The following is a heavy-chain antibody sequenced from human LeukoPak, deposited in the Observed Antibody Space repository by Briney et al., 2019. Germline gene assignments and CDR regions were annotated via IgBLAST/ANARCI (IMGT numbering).Heavy chain of an antibody. J-gene: IGHJ6*02. D-gene: IGHD3-22*01. CDR1: GFTFSSYG. CDR2: IWYDGSNK. V-gene: IGHV3-33*01. CDR3: ARCDYYDSSGYYRLYYYYYGMDV. Sequence: GRSLRLSCAASGFTFSSYGMHWVRQAPGKGLEWVAVIWYDGSNKYYADSVKGRFTISRDNSKNTLYLQMNSLRAEDTAVYYCARCDYYDSSGYYRLYYYYYGMDVWGQGTTVTVSS.